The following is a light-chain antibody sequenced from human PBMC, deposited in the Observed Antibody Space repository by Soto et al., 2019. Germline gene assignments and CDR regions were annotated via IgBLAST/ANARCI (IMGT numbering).Light chain of an antibody. CDR3: SSRTSPSTRV. Sequence: QSVLTQPASVSGSPGQSITISCTGTTSDVGGYNSVSWYQQHPGKAPELMIYDVSNRPSGISYRFSGSKSGTTASLTISRLHAEDAAYYYCSSRTSPSTRVFGTGTKVTVL. CDR2: DVS. J-gene: IGLJ1*01. CDR1: TSDVGGYNS. V-gene: IGLV2-14*01.